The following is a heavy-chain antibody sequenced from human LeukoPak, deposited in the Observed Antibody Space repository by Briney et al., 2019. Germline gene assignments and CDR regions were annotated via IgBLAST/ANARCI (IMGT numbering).Heavy chain of an antibody. D-gene: IGHD4/OR15-4a*01. CDR2: INPNSGGT. Sequence: ASVKVSCKASGYTFTGYYMHWVRQAPGQGLEWMGRINPNSGGTNYAQKLQGRVTMTTDTSTSTAYMELRSLRSDDTAVYYCAREMNMGEQACDIWGQGTMVTVSS. J-gene: IGHJ3*02. CDR1: GYTFTGYY. CDR3: AREMNMGEQACDI. V-gene: IGHV1-2*06.